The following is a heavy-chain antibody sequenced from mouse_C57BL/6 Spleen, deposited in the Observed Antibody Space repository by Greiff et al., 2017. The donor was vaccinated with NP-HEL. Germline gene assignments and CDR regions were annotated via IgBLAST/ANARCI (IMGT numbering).Heavy chain of an antibody. CDR2: ISSGGSYT. CDR3: ARQDYYGSSSYFDV. CDR1: GFTFSSYG. J-gene: IGHJ1*03. D-gene: IGHD1-1*01. Sequence: EVHLVESGGDLVKPGGSLKLSCAASGFTFSSYGMSWVRQTPDKRLEWVATISSGGSYTYYPDSVKGRFTISRDNAKNTLYLQMSSLKSEDTAMYYCARQDYYGSSSYFDVWGTGTTVTVSS. V-gene: IGHV5-6*01.